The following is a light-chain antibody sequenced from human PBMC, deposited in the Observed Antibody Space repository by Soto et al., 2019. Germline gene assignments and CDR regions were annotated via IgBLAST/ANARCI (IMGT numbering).Light chain of an antibody. J-gene: IGLJ1*01. CDR1: SSDVGGYNY. CDR3: SSYTTSNTRQIV. Sequence: QSALTQPASVSGSPGQSITISCTGTSSDVGGYNYVSWYQHHPGKAPKLMIFDVSNRPSGVSNRFSGSKSGNTASLTISGLQHEDEADYYCSSYTTSNTRQIVFGTGTQLTVL. V-gene: IGLV2-14*03. CDR2: DVS.